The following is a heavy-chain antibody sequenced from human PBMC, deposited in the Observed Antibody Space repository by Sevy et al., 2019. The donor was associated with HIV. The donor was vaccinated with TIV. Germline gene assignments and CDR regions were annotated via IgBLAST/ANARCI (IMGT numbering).Heavy chain of an antibody. CDR3: ARGDYYGSLYYFDY. Sequence: GGSLRLSCAASGFTFSNYFINWVRQAPWKGLEWVSSISSGSSYIFYADSVKGRFTISRDNAKNSLYLHMNSLRAEDTAVYYCARGDYYGSLYYFDYWGPGTLVTVSS. CDR2: ISSGSSYI. V-gene: IGHV3-21*01. D-gene: IGHD3-10*01. J-gene: IGHJ4*02. CDR1: GFTFSNYF.